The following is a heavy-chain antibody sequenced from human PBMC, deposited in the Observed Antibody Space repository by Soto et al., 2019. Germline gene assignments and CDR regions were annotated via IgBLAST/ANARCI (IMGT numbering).Heavy chain of an antibody. CDR1: GGSISSGGYY. CDR2: IYYSGST. D-gene: IGHD3-22*01. V-gene: IGHV4-31*03. CDR3: ARVDDSSGYYNIDY. Sequence: PSETLSLTCTVSGGSISSGGYYWSWIRQHPGKGLEWIWYIYYSGSTYYNPSLKSRVTISVDTSKNQFSLKLSSVTAADTAVYYCARVDDSSGYYNIDYWGQGTLVTVSS. J-gene: IGHJ4*02.